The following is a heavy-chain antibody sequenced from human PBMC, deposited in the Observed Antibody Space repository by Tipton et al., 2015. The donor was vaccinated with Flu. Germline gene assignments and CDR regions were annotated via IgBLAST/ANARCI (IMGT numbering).Heavy chain of an antibody. CDR3: ARAKDYYDSSFGY. Sequence: QLVQSGAEVKEPGASVKVSCKASGYTFTSYDINWVRQATGQGLEWMGWTNPNSGNTGYAQKFQGRVTITRNTSISTAYMELSSLRSEDTAVYYCARAKDYYDSSFGYWGQGTLVTASS. J-gene: IGHJ4*02. D-gene: IGHD3-22*01. CDR1: GYTFTSYD. V-gene: IGHV1-8*03. CDR2: TNPNSGNT.